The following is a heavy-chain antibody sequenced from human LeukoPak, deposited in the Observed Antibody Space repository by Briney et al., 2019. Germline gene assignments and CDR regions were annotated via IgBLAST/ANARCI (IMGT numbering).Heavy chain of an antibody. D-gene: IGHD3-22*01. CDR2: IIPIFGIA. CDR1: GGTFSSYA. V-gene: IGHV1-69*04. Sequence: SVKVCCKASGGTFSSYAISWVRQAPGQGLEWMGRIIPIFGIANYAQKFQGRVTITADKSTSTAYMELSSLRSEDTAVYYYAREVYYDSSGPLDYWGQGTLVTVSS. CDR3: AREVYYDSSGPLDY. J-gene: IGHJ4*02.